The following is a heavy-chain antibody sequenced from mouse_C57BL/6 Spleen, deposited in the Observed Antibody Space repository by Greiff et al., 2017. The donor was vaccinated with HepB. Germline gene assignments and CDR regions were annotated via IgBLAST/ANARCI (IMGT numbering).Heavy chain of an antibody. CDR1: GYTFTSYW. CDR3: ARPGSRGDAMDY. CDR2: IYPSDSET. J-gene: IGHJ4*01. V-gene: IGHV1-61*01. D-gene: IGHD1-1*01. Sequence: QVQLQQPGAELVRPGSSVKLSCKASGYTFTSYWMDWVKQRPGQGLEWIGNIYPSDSETHYNQKFKDKATLTVDKSSSTAYMQLSSLTSEDSAVDYCARPGSRGDAMDYWGQGTSVTVSS.